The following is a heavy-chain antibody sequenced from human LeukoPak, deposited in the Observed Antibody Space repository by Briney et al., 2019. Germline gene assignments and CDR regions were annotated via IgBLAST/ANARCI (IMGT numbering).Heavy chain of an antibody. CDR2: IYYSGST. Sequence: SETLSLTCTVSGRSISSYYWSWLRQPPGKGLEWIGYIYYSGSTNYNPSLKSRVTISVDTSKNQFSLKLSSVTAADTAVYYCARDLFPPVGDCGGDCYSSWGQGTLVTVSS. D-gene: IGHD2-21*02. CDR3: ARDLFPPVGDCGGDCYSS. CDR1: GRSISSYY. V-gene: IGHV4-59*12. J-gene: IGHJ4*02.